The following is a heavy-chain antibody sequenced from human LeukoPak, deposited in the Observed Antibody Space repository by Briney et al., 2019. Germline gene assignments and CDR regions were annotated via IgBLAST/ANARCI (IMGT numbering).Heavy chain of an antibody. J-gene: IGHJ6*03. V-gene: IGHV4-34*01. CDR3: GGYSSDYYYYYYMDV. CDR1: GGSFSGYY. CDR2: INHSGST. Sequence: PSETLSLTCAVYGGSFSGYYWSWIRQPPGKGLEWIGEINHSGSTNYNPSLKSRVTISVDTSKNQFSLKLSSVTAADTAVYYCGGYSSDYYYYYYMDVWGKGTTVTVSS. D-gene: IGHD6-25*01.